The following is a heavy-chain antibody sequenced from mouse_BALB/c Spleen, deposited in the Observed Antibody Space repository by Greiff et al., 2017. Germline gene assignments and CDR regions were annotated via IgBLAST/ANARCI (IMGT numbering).Heavy chain of an antibody. J-gene: IGHJ4*01. CDR3: ARSPRDGYYGYYAMDY. CDR2: INPGSGGT. D-gene: IGHD2-3*01. Sequence: QVQLKQSGAELVRPGTSVKVSCKASGYAFTNYLIEWVKQRPGQGLEWIGVINPGSGGTNYNEKFKGKATLTADKSSSTAYMQLSSLTSDDSAVYFCARSPRDGYYGYYAMDYWGQGTSVTVSS. CDR1: GYAFTNYL. V-gene: IGHV1-54*03.